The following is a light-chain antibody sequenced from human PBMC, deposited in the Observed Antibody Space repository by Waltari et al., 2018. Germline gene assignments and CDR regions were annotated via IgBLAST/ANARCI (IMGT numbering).Light chain of an antibody. J-gene: IGKJ2*01. CDR2: GAS. V-gene: IGKV3-20*01. CDR3: QQYGSSVLYT. Sequence: EVVLTQSPDTLSLSPGDRATLSCRASQSLTKRYLAWYQQRPGQAPRPLIYGASSRAAGIPDRFSGSGSGTDFTLTISRLEPEDSAVYYCQQYGSSVLYTFGQGTKLEIK. CDR1: QSLTKRY.